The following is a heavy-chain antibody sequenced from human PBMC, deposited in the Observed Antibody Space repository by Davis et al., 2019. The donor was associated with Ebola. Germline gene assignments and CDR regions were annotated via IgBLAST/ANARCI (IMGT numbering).Heavy chain of an antibody. J-gene: IGHJ4*02. CDR2: IRSKANSYAT. CDR1: GFTFSDHY. CDR3: TATLYSSGRQGLDY. Sequence: GGSLRLSCAASGFTFSDHYMDWVRQAPGKGLEWVGRIRSKANSYATAYAASVKGRFTISRDDSKNTAYLQMNSLKTEDTAVYYCTATLYSSGRQGLDYWGQGTLVTVSS. V-gene: IGHV3-73*01. D-gene: IGHD6-19*01.